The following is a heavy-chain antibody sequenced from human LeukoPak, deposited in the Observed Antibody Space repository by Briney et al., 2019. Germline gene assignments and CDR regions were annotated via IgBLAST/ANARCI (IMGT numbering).Heavy chain of an antibody. D-gene: IGHD2-2*01. CDR2: INHSGST. CDR3: ASRYHPPAAMAASSSWFDP. CDR1: GGSFSGYH. J-gene: IGHJ5*02. Sequence: SETLSLTCAVYGGSFSGYHWSWIRQPPGKGLEWIGEINHSGSTNYNPSLKSRVTISVDMSKNQFSLELTSVTAADTAVYYCASRYHPPAAMAASSSWFDPWGQGTLVTVSS. V-gene: IGHV4-34*01.